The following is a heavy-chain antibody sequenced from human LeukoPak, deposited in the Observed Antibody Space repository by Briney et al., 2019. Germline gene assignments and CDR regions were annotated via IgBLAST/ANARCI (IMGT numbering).Heavy chain of an antibody. CDR3: AASIAAAGRLGVFDI. J-gene: IGHJ3*02. Sequence: PSETLSLTCAVYGGSFSGYYWSWIRQPPGKGLEWIGEINHSGSTNYNPSLKSRVTISVDTSKNQFSLKLSSVTAADTAVYYCAASIAAAGRLGVFDIWGHGTMVTVSS. V-gene: IGHV4-34*01. CDR2: INHSGST. D-gene: IGHD6-13*01. CDR1: GGSFSGYY.